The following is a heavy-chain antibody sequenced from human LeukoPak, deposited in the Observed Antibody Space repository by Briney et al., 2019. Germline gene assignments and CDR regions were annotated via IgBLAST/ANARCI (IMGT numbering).Heavy chain of an antibody. D-gene: IGHD2-15*01. V-gene: IGHV4-39*01. CDR3: ASSSVVAASPFDY. Sequence: SETLSLTCTVPGGSISNSDYYWDWIRQPPGKGLEWIGSINYRGSTYYNPSLESRVTISVDTSKNQFSLKLSSVTAADTAVYYCASSSVVAASPFDYWGQGTLVTVSS. CDR1: GGSISNSDYY. CDR2: INYRGST. J-gene: IGHJ4*02.